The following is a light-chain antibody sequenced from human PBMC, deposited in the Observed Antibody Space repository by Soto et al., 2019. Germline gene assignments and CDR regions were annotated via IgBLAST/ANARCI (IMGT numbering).Light chain of an antibody. V-gene: IGKV3-20*01. CDR2: GAS. CDR3: QQYAASPRT. CDR1: QSVSNNY. Sequence: EIVLTQSPGTLSLSPRARATLSCRASQSVSNNYLAWYQHRPGQAPRLLIYGASTRAPGIPDRFSGSGSGTDFTLTICRLEPEDFAVYYCQQYAASPRTFGQGTQVEV. J-gene: IGKJ1*01.